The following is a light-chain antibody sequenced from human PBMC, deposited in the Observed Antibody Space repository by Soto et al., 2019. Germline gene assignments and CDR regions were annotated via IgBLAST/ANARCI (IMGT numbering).Light chain of an antibody. CDR3: QGWHSSTVV. Sequence: SYELTQSLSVSVALGQTTKITCGGNDIGSTKVQWYHQKPGQAPVLVIYRDAIRPSGIPERFSGSNSGNTATLTIGRAQAGDEAHYYCQGWHSSTVVFGGGTKLTVL. CDR2: RDA. V-gene: IGLV3-9*01. CDR1: DIGSTK. J-gene: IGLJ2*01.